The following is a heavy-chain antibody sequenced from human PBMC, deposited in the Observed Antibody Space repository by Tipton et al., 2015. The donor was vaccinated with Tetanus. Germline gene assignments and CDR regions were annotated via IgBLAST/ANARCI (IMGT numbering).Heavy chain of an antibody. CDR2: IYYTGRT. CDR1: GGSISSYY. CDR3: ARATMVRGVLYMDV. J-gene: IGHJ6*02. Sequence: PGLVKPSETLSLTCTVSGGSISSYYWSWIRQPPGKGPEWIGYIYYTGRTNYNPSLKSRFTISVDTPKNQFPLKLSSVTAADTAVYYCARATMVRGVLYMDVWGQGTTVTVSS. D-gene: IGHD3-10*01. V-gene: IGHV4-59*08.